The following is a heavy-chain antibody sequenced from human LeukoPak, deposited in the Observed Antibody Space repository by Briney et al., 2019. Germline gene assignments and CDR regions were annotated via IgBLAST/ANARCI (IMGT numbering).Heavy chain of an antibody. V-gene: IGHV3-49*04. J-gene: IGHJ4*02. CDR2: IRSKAYGGTT. CDR3: TRDFGHDYVWGSYRPAPLGY. D-gene: IGHD3-16*02. Sequence: GGSLRLSCTASGFTFGDYAVSWVRQAPGKGLEWVGFIRSKAYGGTTEYAASVKGRFTISRDDSKSIAYLQMNSLKTEDTAVYYCTRDFGHDYVWGSYRPAPLGYWGQGTLVTVSS. CDR1: GFTFGDYA.